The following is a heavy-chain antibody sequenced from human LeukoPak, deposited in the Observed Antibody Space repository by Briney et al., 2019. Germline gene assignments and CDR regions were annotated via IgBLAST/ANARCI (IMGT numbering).Heavy chain of an antibody. CDR2: IYTSGST. V-gene: IGHV4-61*02. Sequence: SQTLSLTCTVSGGSISSGSYYWSWIRQPAGKGLEWIGRIYTSGSTNYNPSLKSRVTISVDTSKNQFSLKRSSVTAADTAVYYCARSIAVASYYYYMDVWGKGTTVTVSS. CDR1: GGSISSGSYY. CDR3: ARSIAVASYYYYMDV. J-gene: IGHJ6*03. D-gene: IGHD6-19*01.